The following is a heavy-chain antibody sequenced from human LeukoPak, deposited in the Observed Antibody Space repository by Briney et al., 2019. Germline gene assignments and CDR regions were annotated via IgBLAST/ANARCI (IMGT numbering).Heavy chain of an antibody. CDR1: GGSISSGSYY. Sequence: SQTLSLTCTVSGGSISSGSYYWSWIRQPAGKGLEWIGRIYTSGSTNYNPSLKSRVTISVDTSKNQFSLKPSSVTAADTAVYYCAREDYDILTGYPRFDPWGQGTLVTVSS. V-gene: IGHV4-61*02. CDR3: AREDYDILTGYPRFDP. CDR2: IYTSGST. J-gene: IGHJ5*02. D-gene: IGHD3-9*01.